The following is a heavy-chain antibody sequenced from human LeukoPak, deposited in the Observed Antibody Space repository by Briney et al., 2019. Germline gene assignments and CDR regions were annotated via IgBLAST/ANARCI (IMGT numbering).Heavy chain of an antibody. V-gene: IGHV3-7*01. D-gene: IGHD3-22*01. Sequence: GGSLRLSCAASGFTFSSYAMSWVRQAPGKGLERVANIEHDGSTKFYLDSVKGRFTISRDNSKNTLYLQMNSLRAEDTAVYYCAKQGDSSGYYYNDGAEYFQHWGQGTLVTVSS. CDR1: GFTFSSYA. CDR2: IEHDGSTK. CDR3: AKQGDSSGYYYNDGAEYFQH. J-gene: IGHJ1*01.